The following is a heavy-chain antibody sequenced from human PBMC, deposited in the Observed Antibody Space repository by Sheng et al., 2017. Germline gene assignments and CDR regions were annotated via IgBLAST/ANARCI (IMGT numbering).Heavy chain of an antibody. D-gene: IGHD3-3*01. Sequence: QVQLQQWGAGLLKPSETLSLTCAVYGGSFSGYYWSWIRQPPGKGLEWIGEINHSGSTNYNPSLKSRVTISVDTSKNQFSLKLSSVTAADTAVYYCARGPITIFGVVKGFDPWGQGTLVTVSS. V-gene: IGHV4-34*01. CDR1: GGSFSGYY. CDR3: ARGPITIFGVVKGFDP. CDR2: INHSGST. J-gene: IGHJ5*02.